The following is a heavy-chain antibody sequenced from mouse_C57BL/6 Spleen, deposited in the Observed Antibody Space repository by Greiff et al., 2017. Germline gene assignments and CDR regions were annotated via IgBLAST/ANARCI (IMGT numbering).Heavy chain of an antibody. D-gene: IGHD1-1*01. J-gene: IGHJ2*01. CDR2: INPGSGGT. CDR1: GYAFTNYL. Sequence: QVQLQQSGAELVRPGTSVKVSCKASGYAFTNYLIEWVKQRPGQGLEWIGVINPGSGGTNYNEKFKGKATLAADKSSSTAYMQLSSLTSEDSAVYFWARADYGSFDYWGQGTTLTVSS. CDR3: ARADYGSFDY. V-gene: IGHV1-54*01.